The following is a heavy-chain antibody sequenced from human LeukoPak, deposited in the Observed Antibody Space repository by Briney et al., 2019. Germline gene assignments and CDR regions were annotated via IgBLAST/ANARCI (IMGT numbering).Heavy chain of an antibody. CDR3: ARDGWPDVATVTHFDY. J-gene: IGHJ4*02. Sequence: GGSLRLSCAASGFTFSSYSMNWVRQAPGKGLEWVSSISSSSSYIYYADSVKGRFTISRDNAKNSLYLQMNSLRAEDTAVYYCARDGWPDVATVTHFDYWGQGTLVTVSS. CDR2: ISSSSSYI. V-gene: IGHV3-21*01. D-gene: IGHD4-11*01. CDR1: GFTFSSYS.